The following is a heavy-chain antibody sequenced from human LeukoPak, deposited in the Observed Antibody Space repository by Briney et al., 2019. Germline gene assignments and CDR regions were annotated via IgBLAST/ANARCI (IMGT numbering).Heavy chain of an antibody. CDR2: ISSSGSTI. CDR3: AKAYASGRGTDFFDS. Sequence: QPGGSLRLSCAASGFTFNTYSMNWVRQAPGKGLEWVSYISSSGSTIYYADSVKGRFTISRDNSKNALFLDLDSLRAEDTAVYYCAKAYASGRGTDFFDSWGQGTLVTVSS. V-gene: IGHV3-48*04. D-gene: IGHD3-10*01. J-gene: IGHJ4*02. CDR1: GFTFNTYS.